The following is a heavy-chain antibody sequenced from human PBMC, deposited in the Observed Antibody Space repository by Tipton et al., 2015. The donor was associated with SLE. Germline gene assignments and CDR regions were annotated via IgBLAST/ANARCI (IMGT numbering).Heavy chain of an antibody. D-gene: IGHD3-10*01. CDR2: LFTSGTT. Sequence: PGLVKPSETLFLTCTVSGGAVSSYYWSWIRQPPGKGLEWIGHLFTSGTTNYNPSLKSRVSISVDTSKNQVSLKLTSVTAADTGVYYCASGGYYASGSYYGGWFDPWGQGTLVTVSS. J-gene: IGHJ5*02. V-gene: IGHV4-4*08. CDR1: GGAVSSYY. CDR3: ASGGYYASGSYYGGWFDP.